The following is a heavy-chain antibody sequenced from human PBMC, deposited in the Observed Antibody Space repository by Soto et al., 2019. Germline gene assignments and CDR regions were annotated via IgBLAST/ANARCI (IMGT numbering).Heavy chain of an antibody. D-gene: IGHD2-2*01. Sequence: PGGSLRLSCAASGFTFSSYAMHWVRQAPGKGLEWVAVISYDGSNKYYADSVKGRFTISRDNSKNTLYLQMNSLRAEDTAVYYCARDPFFTAAIHMGCMDVWGQGTTVTVSS. CDR2: ISYDGSNK. CDR1: GFTFSSYA. V-gene: IGHV3-30-3*01. J-gene: IGHJ6*02. CDR3: ARDPFFTAAIHMGCMDV.